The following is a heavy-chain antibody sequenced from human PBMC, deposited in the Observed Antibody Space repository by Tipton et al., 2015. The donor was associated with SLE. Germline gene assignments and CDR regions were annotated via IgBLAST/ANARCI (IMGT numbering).Heavy chain of an antibody. Sequence: TLSLTCAVYGGSFSGYYWSWIRQPPGKGLEWIGEINERGSTNYNPSLKSRVTISVDTSKNHFSLKLSSVTAADTAVYYCARLLMYSSSWYYYYGMDVWGQGTTVTVSS. CDR2: INERGST. CDR3: ARLLMYSSSWYYYYGMDV. D-gene: IGHD6-13*01. CDR1: GGSFSGYY. V-gene: IGHV4-34*01. J-gene: IGHJ6*02.